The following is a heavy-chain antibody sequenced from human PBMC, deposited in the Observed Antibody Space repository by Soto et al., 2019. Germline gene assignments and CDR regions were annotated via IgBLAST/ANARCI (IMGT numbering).Heavy chain of an antibody. J-gene: IGHJ5*02. CDR1: GGTFSSYA. Sequence: SVKVSCKASGGTFSSYAISWVRQAPGQGLEWMGGIIPIFGTANYAQKFQGRVTITADESTSTAYMELSSLRSEDTAVYYCAREQGNYYDSSGYSNNWFDPWGQGTLVTVSS. CDR2: IIPIFGTA. CDR3: AREQGNYYDSSGYSNNWFDP. D-gene: IGHD3-22*01. V-gene: IGHV1-69*13.